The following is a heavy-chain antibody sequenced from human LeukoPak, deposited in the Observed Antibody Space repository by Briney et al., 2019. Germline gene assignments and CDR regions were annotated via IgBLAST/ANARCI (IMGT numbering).Heavy chain of an antibody. Sequence: GGSLRLSCAASGFTFSSYSMNWVRQAPGKGLGWVSYISSSSSTIYYADSVKGRFTISRDNAKNSLYLQMNSLRAEDTAVYYCARVEVGATMVYYYYMDVWGKGTTVTVSS. D-gene: IGHD1-26*01. CDR2: ISSSSSTI. V-gene: IGHV3-48*04. J-gene: IGHJ6*03. CDR3: ARVEVGATMVYYYYMDV. CDR1: GFTFSSYS.